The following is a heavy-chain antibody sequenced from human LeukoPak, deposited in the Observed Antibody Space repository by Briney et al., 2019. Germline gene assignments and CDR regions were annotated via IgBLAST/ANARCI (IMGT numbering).Heavy chain of an antibody. Sequence: SETLSLTCSVSGDSVSRSDSYWDWIRQPPGKGLEWIGTIYYSGRTYYSPSLKSRVTMSVDPSNNQFSLNLRSVTAADTALYCCARRRYYDGSGYLEWGQGTLLSVSS. CDR1: GDSVSRSDSY. J-gene: IGHJ1*01. CDR2: IYYSGRT. D-gene: IGHD3-22*01. V-gene: IGHV4-39*01. CDR3: ARRRYYDGSGYLE.